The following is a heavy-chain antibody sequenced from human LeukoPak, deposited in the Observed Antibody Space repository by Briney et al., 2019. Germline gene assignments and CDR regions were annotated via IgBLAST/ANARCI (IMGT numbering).Heavy chain of an antibody. CDR2: ISGSGGST. CDR3: ARGSEWASGVSDY. Sequence: GGSLRLSCAASGFTFSSYAMSWVRQAPGKGLEWVSAISGSGGSTYYADSVKGRFTISRDNAKNSLYLQMNSLRVEDTAVYYCARGSEWASGVSDYWGQGTLVTVS. D-gene: IGHD3-3*01. CDR1: GFTFSSYA. V-gene: IGHV3-23*01. J-gene: IGHJ4*02.